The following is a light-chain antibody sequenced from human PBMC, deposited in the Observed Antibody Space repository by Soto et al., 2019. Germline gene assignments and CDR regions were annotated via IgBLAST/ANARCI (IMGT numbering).Light chain of an antibody. CDR2: DAS. J-gene: IGKJ3*01. V-gene: IGKV3D-20*02. CDR3: QQSYSTPHT. Sequence: EIVLTQSPGTLSLSPGERATLSCRASQSVSNNYLAWYQQKPGQAPRLLIYDASSRATGIPDRFSGSGSGTDFTLTISSLQPEDFATYYCQQSYSTPHTFGPGTKVDIK. CDR1: QSVSNNY.